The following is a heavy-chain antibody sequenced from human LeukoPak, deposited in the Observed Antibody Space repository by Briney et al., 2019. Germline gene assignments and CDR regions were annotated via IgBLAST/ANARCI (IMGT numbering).Heavy chain of an antibody. J-gene: IGHJ4*02. D-gene: IGHD4-17*01. V-gene: IGHV3-21*01. CDR2: ISSSSSYI. CDR1: GFTFSSYS. CDR3: ARHDYGDYPLFSIGY. Sequence: GGSLRLSCEASGFTFSSYSMNWVRQAPGKGLEWVSSISSSSSYIYYADSVKGRFTISRDNAKNSLYLQMNSLRAEDTAVYYCARHDYGDYPLFSIGYWGQGTLVTVSS.